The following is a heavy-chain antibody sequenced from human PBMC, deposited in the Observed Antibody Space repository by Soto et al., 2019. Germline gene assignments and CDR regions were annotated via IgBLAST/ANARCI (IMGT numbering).Heavy chain of an antibody. J-gene: IGHJ4*02. Sequence: GGSLRLSCAASGFTFSRYGMHWVRQAPGKGLEWVALIWNDGIRKVYVDSVKGRFTISRDNSKNTLDLQMNSLRAEDTAVYYCARDDDYEANAFDYWGPGTLVTV. CDR3: ARDDDYEANAFDY. V-gene: IGHV3-33*01. CDR1: GFTFSRYG. D-gene: IGHD3-22*01. CDR2: IWNDGIRK.